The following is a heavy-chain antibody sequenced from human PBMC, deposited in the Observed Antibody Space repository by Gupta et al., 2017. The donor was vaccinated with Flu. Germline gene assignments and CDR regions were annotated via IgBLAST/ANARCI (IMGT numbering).Heavy chain of an antibody. CDR1: GFRFSSHA. Sequence: GFRFSSHAMTWVRQTPGTGLEWVSAITGSGSGTYYADSVKGRFTISRDNSRNTLYLQMHSLRVDDTAVYYCVQDEGVMVVPPALIDRGKGTTVTVSS. V-gene: IGHV3-23*01. D-gene: IGHD3-16*01. CDR3: VQDEGVMVVPPALID. J-gene: IGHJ6*04. CDR2: ITGSGSGT.